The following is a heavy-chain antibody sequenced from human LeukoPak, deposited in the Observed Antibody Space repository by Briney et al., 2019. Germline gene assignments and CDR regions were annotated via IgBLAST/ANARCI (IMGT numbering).Heavy chain of an antibody. CDR2: ISSSSSTI. V-gene: IGHV3-48*01. Sequence: PGGSLRLSCAASGFTFSSYSMSWVRQAPGKGLEWVSYISSSSSTIYYADSVKGRFTISRDNAKNSLYLQMNNLRAEDTAVYYCARGRGYCSSTSCPLDRDAFDIWGQGTMVTVSS. CDR1: GFTFSSYS. D-gene: IGHD2-2*01. CDR3: ARGRGYCSSTSCPLDRDAFDI. J-gene: IGHJ3*02.